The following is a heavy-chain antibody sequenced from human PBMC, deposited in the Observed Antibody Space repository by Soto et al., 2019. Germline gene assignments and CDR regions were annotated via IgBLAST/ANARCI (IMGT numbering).Heavy chain of an antibody. CDR2: IYYSGST. D-gene: IGHD1-26*01. CDR3: GRDMRSGSYGYYYYYGMDV. Sequence: SETLSLTCTVSGGSISSGDYYWSWIRQPPGKGLEWIGYIYYSGSTYYNPSLKSRVTISVDTSKNQFSLKLSSVTAADTAVYYCGRDMRSGSYGYYYYYGMDVWGQGTTVTVSS. V-gene: IGHV4-30-4*01. J-gene: IGHJ6*02. CDR1: GGSISSGDYY.